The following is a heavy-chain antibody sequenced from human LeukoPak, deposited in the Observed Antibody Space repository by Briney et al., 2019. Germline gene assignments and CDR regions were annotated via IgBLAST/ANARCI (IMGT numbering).Heavy chain of an antibody. J-gene: IGHJ5*01. D-gene: IGHD3-10*01. CDR3: AKSGGSGTYPNWFDS. CDR2: ICSGGAGT. CDR1: VFTFSNSA. Sequence: GGSLRLSCAASVFTFSNSAMNWVRQAPGKGLEWVSTICSGGAGTYYADSVKGRFSISRDNSKNTLYLQMNSLRAEDTAVYYCAKSGGSGTYPNWFDSWGQGTLVTVSS. V-gene: IGHV3-23*01.